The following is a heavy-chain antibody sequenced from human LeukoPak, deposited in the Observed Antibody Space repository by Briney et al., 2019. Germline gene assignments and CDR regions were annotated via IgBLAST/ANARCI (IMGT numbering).Heavy chain of an antibody. J-gene: IGHJ3*02. CDR2: IYYSGST. CDR1: GGSISSYY. V-gene: IGHV4-59*01. D-gene: IGHD5-24*01. Sequence: PSETLSLTCTVSGGSISSYYWSWIRQPPGKGLGWIGYIYYSGSTNYNPSLKSRVTISVDTSKNQFSLKLSSVTAADTAVYYCAGGRRDGYNFYAFDIWGQGTMVTVSS. CDR3: AGGRRDGYNFYAFDI.